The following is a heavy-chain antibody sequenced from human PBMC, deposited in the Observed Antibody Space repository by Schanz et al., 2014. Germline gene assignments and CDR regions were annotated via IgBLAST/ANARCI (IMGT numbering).Heavy chain of an antibody. J-gene: IGHJ5*02. Sequence: EVHLVESGGGLVQPGGSLRLSCAASGITFSSHSFNWVRQAPGKGLEWVSFIYIGGNTYYADSVKGRFTISRDNSKNTLYLQMNTLRAEDTAVYYCARAGYDADNWFDPWGQGTLVTVSS. V-gene: IGHV3-66*01. CDR2: IYIGGNT. CDR1: GITFSSHS. CDR3: ARAGYDADNWFDP. D-gene: IGHD2-2*01.